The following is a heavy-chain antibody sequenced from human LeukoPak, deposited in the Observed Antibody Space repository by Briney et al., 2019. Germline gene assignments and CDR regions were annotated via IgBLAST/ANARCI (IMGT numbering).Heavy chain of an antibody. CDR1: GGSISSGGYY. J-gene: IGHJ5*02. Sequence: SETLSLTCTVSGGSISSGGYYWSWIRQPPGKGLEWIGYIYHSWSTYYNPSLKSRVTISVDRSKNQFSLKLSSVTAADTAVYYCARKSDIVVVPAEGSWFDPWGQGTLVTVSS. CDR2: IYHSWST. V-gene: IGHV4-30-2*01. D-gene: IGHD2-2*01. CDR3: ARKSDIVVVPAEGSWFDP.